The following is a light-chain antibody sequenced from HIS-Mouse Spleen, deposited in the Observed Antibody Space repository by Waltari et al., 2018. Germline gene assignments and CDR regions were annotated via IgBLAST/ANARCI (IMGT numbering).Light chain of an antibody. CDR1: SSNIGSNY. CDR3: AAWDDSLSGPV. J-gene: IGLJ2*01. V-gene: IGLV1-47*01. CDR2: RNN. Sequence: QSVLTQPPSASGTPGQRVTISCSGSSSNIGSNYVYWYQQLPGTAPKLLSYRNNRRPAGVPDRFSGSKSGTSASLAISGLLSEDEADYYCAAWDDSLSGPVFGGGTKLTVL.